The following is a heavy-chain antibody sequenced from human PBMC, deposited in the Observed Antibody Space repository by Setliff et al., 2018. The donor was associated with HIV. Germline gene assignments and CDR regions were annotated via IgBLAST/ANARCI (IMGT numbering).Heavy chain of an antibody. Sequence: KTSETLSLTCAVSSGSISSSNWWSWVRQHPGKELEWIGEIYYSGSTNYNPSLKSRVTISVDTSKTQFSLKVTSVTAADTAVYYCARTVRREFRTNVGDHYYFYMDVWGKGTTVTVSS. D-gene: IGHD3-3*01. CDR2: IYYSGST. CDR3: ARTVRREFRTNVGDHYYFYMDV. J-gene: IGHJ6*03. CDR1: SGSISSSNW. V-gene: IGHV4-4*02.